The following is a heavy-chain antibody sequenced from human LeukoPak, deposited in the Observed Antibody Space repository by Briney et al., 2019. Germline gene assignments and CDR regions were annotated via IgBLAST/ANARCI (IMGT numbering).Heavy chain of an antibody. D-gene: IGHD3-10*01. CDR3: ARRIRGAPTDH. Sequence: ASVKVSCKASGYTFTTYALNWVRQATGQGLEWMGWMNPNSGNTGYAQKFQGRVTMTRNTSISTAYMELNNLTSEDTAVYYCARRIRGAPTDHWGQGTLVTVSS. J-gene: IGHJ4*02. V-gene: IGHV1-8*01. CDR2: MNPNSGNT. CDR1: GYTFTTYA.